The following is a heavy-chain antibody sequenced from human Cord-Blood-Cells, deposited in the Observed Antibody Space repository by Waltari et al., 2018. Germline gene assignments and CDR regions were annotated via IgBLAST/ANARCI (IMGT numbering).Heavy chain of an antibody. D-gene: IGHD4-4*01. CDR1: GYTFTSYR. Sequence: QVQLVQSGAEVKKPEASVQVSCKAPGYTFTSYRISWVRQAPGQRLEWMGWISDYNGNTNHAQKLQGRVTITTDTSTSTADIELRSLRSDDTAVYYCARGPTVANWFDPWGQGTLVTVSS. V-gene: IGHV1-18*04. CDR3: ARGPTVANWFDP. J-gene: IGHJ5*02. CDR2: ISDYNGNT.